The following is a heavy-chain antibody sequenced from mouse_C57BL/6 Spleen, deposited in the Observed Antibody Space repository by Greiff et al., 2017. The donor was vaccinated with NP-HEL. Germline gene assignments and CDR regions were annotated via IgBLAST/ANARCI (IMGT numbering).Heavy chain of an antibody. CDR2: ISDGGSYT. V-gene: IGHV5-4*01. CDR1: GFTFSSYA. D-gene: IGHD1-1*01. Sequence: EVMLVESGGGLVKPGGSLKLSCAASGFTFSSYAMSWVRQTPEKRLEWVATISDGGSYTYYPDNVKGRFTISRDNAKNNLYLQMSHLKSEDTAMYYCARDGSSPLDYWGQGTTLTVSS. CDR3: ARDGSSPLDY. J-gene: IGHJ2*01.